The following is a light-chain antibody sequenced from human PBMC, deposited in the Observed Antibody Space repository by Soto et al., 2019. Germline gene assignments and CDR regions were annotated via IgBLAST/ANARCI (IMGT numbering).Light chain of an antibody. CDR1: QSVLSTSNNKNC. CDR3: QQYHSDPIT. Sequence: VMTQSLDSLAVSLGERATINCKSSQSVLSTSNNKNCLAWFQHKPGQPPKLVIYWASVRASGVPDRFSGSGSGTDFTLTISSLQAEDVAVYYCQQYHSDPITFGQGTRLEIK. J-gene: IGKJ5*01. V-gene: IGKV4-1*01. CDR2: WAS.